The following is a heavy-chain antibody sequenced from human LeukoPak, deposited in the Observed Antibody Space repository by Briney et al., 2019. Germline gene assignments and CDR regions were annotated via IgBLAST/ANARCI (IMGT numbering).Heavy chain of an antibody. D-gene: IGHD2-21*02. J-gene: IGHJ4*02. Sequence: SETLSLTCAVYGGSFSGYYWSWIRQPPGKGLEWIGEINHSGSTNYNPSLKSRVTISVDTSKNQFSLKLSSVTAADTAVYYCARIGDKYYFDYWGQGTLVTVSS. CDR2: INHSGST. CDR1: GGSFSGYY. CDR3: ARIGDKYYFDY. V-gene: IGHV4-34*01.